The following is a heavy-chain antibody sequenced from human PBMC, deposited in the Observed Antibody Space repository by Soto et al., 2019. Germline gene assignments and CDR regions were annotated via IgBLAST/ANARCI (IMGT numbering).Heavy chain of an antibody. V-gene: IGHV4-4*02. CDR3: ARHEGWTGPDQ. Sequence: QVLLQESGPGLVKPSETLSLTCAVSGASIGSGGWWSWVRQPPGKGLEWIAEIFHDGNTNYSPSLKSRVTISVDKSQNQFSLNVYSVTAADTAVYYCARHEGWTGPDQWGQGTLVTVSS. CDR1: GASIGSGGW. D-gene: IGHD2-8*02. CDR2: IFHDGNT. J-gene: IGHJ5*02.